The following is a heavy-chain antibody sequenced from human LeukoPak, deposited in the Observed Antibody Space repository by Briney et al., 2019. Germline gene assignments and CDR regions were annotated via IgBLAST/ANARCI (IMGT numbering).Heavy chain of an antibody. CDR3: AREYSGYDFGYYYYYMDV. CDR1: GYTFTGYY. V-gene: IGHV1-2*02. Sequence: ASVKVSCKASGYTFTGYYMHWVRQAPGQGLEWMGWINPNSGGTNYAQKLQGRVTMTRDTSISTAYMELSRLRSDDTAVYYCAREYSGYDFGYYYYYMDVWGKGTTVTVSS. CDR2: INPNSGGT. D-gene: IGHD5-12*01. J-gene: IGHJ6*03.